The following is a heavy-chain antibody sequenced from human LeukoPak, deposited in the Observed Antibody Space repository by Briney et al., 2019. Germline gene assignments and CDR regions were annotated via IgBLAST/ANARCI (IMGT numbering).Heavy chain of an antibody. V-gene: IGHV3-33*06. CDR3: AKGRTYGSGSFYMDV. D-gene: IGHD3-10*01. CDR2: IWYDGNTK. CDR1: GFTFSSYG. Sequence: GRSLRLSCAASGFTFSSYGMHWVRQAPGKGLEWVAVIWYDGNTKFYGDFVKGRFTTSRDNSKNTVYLQMDSLRAEDTAVYYCAKGRTYGSGSFYMDVWGVGTTVTVSS. J-gene: IGHJ6*03.